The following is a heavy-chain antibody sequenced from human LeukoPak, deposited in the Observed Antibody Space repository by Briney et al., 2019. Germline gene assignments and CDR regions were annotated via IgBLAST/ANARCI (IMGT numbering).Heavy chain of an antibody. J-gene: IGHJ5*02. V-gene: IGHV4-4*07. CDR1: GGSISSYY. Sequence: SETLSLTCTVSGGSISSYYWSWIRQPAGKGLEWIGRIYTSGSTNYNPSLKSRVTISVDTSKNQFSLKLSSVTAADTAVYYCARPRIKSGGNRKHNWFDPWGQGTLVTVSS. CDR3: ARPRIKSGGNRKHNWFDP. D-gene: IGHD2-15*01. CDR2: IYTSGST.